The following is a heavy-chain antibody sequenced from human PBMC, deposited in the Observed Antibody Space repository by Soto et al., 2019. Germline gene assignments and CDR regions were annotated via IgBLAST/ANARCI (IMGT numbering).Heavy chain of an antibody. Sequence: TLSLTFSVSGADINSGGFTWTWIRQHAGKGLEWLGYISHSGSTDYNPSLKSRLTISRDNSKNTLYLQMTSLRAEDTAVYYCARAMGVTGYYHYFDYWGLGTLVTVSS. V-gene: IGHV4-31*03. CDR3: ARAMGVTGYYHYFDY. CDR1: GADINSGGFT. J-gene: IGHJ4*02. D-gene: IGHD3-9*01. CDR2: ISHSGST.